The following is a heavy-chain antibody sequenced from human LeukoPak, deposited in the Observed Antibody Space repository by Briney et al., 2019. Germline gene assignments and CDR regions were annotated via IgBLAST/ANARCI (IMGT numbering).Heavy chain of an antibody. CDR3: AKDLRSGYDSPVDY. D-gene: IGHD5-12*01. CDR2: LSGSGGST. CDR1: GFTFSSYA. V-gene: IGHV3-23*01. J-gene: IGHJ4*02. Sequence: PGGSLRLSCAASGFTFSSYAMNWVRRAPGKGLEWVSGLSGSGGSTYYADSVKGRFTISRDNSKNTLYLQMNSLRVEDTAVYYCAKDLRSGYDSPVDYWGQGTLVTVSS.